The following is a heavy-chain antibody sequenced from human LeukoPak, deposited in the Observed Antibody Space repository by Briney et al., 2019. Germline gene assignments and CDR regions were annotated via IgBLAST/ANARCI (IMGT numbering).Heavy chain of an antibody. CDR1: GFTFSSYE. J-gene: IGHJ4*02. Sequence: PGGSLRLSCAASGFTFSSYEMNWVRQAPGKGLEWVSYISSSGSTIYYADSVKGRFTISRDNAKNSLYLQMNSLRAEGTAVYYCARGGYYYDSSGYYSFFDYWGQGTLVTVSS. CDR3: ARGGYYYDSSGYYSFFDY. D-gene: IGHD3-22*01. V-gene: IGHV3-48*03. CDR2: ISSSGSTI.